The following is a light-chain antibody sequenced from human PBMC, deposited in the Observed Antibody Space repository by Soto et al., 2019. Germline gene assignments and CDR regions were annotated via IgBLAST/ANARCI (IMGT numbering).Light chain of an antibody. CDR3: QQSTNTNTPWM. J-gene: IGKJ1*01. V-gene: IGKV1-5*01. Sequence: DIQVTQSPPTLSASVGDRVTITCRASQTISTWMAWYQQKPGKTPKLLVYDASTFQSGVASRFIGSGSGTEFTLIISGLHPDDSATYYCQQSTNTNTPWMFGQGKKVDIK. CDR1: QTISTW. CDR2: DAS.